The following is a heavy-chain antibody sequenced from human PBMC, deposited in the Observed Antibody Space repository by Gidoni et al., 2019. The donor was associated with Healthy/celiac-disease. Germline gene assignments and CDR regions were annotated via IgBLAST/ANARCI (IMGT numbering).Heavy chain of an antibody. CDR1: GGSISSYY. J-gene: IGHJ4*02. V-gene: IGHV4-59*01. CDR3: ARGNGSGWPINFDY. D-gene: IGHD6-19*01. Sequence: QVQLQESGPGLVKPSETLSLTCTVSGGSISSYYWSWIRQPPGKGLEWIGYIYYSGSTNYNPSLKSLGTISVDTSKNQFSLKLSSVTAADTAVYYCARGNGSGWPINFDYWGQGTLVTVSS. CDR2: IYYSGST.